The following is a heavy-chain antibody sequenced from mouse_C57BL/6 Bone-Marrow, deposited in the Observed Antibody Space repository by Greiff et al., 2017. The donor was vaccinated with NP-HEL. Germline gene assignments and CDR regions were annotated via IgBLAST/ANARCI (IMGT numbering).Heavy chain of an antibody. J-gene: IGHJ2*01. D-gene: IGHD1-1*01. CDR3: AGGLLLRSFDY. CDR2: ILPGSGST. V-gene: IGHV1-9*01. CDR1: GYTFTGYW. Sequence: QVQLKESGAELMKPGASVKLSCKATGYTFTGYWIEWVKQRPGHGLEWIGEILPGSGSTNYNEKFKGKATLTADTSSNTAYMQLSSLTTEDSAIYYCAGGLLLRSFDYWGQGTTLTVSS.